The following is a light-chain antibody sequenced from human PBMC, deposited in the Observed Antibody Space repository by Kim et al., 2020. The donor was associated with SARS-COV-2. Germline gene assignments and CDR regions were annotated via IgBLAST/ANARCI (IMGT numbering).Light chain of an antibody. CDR3: QAWDNSTAV. J-gene: IGLJ3*02. V-gene: IGLV3-1*01. CDR2: QHT. CDR1: KLGDKY. Sequence: SYELTQPPSVSVSPGQTASITCSGTKLGDKYAYWYQQKPGQSPVLVIYQHTKRPSGISQRFSGSSSGNTATLTISRAQTMDEADYYCQAWDNSTAVFGGGTQLTFL.